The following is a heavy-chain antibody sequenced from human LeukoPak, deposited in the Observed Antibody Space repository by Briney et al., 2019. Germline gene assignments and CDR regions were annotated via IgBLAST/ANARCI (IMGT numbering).Heavy chain of an antibody. CDR1: GGSISTYY. CDR3: ARRSSSWKNWFDP. CDR2: IYYSGST. J-gene: IGHJ5*02. Sequence: SETLSLTCTVSGGSISTYYWSWIRQPPGKGLEWIGYIYYSGSTNYNPSLKSRVTISVDTSKNQFSLKLSSVTAADTAVYYCARRSSSWKNWFDPWGQGTLVTVSS. D-gene: IGHD6-13*01. V-gene: IGHV4-59*01.